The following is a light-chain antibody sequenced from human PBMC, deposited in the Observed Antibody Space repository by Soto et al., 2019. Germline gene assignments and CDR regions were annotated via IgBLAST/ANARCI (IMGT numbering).Light chain of an antibody. V-gene: IGLV2-11*01. Sequence: QSALTQPRSVSGSPGQSVTISCTGTSSDVGGYNYVSWYQQHPGKAPKLMIYDVSKRPSGVPDRFSGSKSGNTASLTISGLQAEDEADYYCCSYAGSYYVFVTGTKPTVL. CDR3: CSYAGSYYV. J-gene: IGLJ1*01. CDR2: DVS. CDR1: SSDVGGYNY.